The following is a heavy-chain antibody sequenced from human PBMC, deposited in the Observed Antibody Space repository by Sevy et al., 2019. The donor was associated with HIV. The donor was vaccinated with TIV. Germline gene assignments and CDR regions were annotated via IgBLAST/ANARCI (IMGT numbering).Heavy chain of an antibody. V-gene: IGHV3-21*01. J-gene: IGHJ4*02. CDR1: GFIFSSYS. Sequence: GGSLRLSCVASGFIFSSYSINWVRQAPGKGLEWVSSISGSSSDIYYACSVKGRFTISRDNAKNSLYLQMNSLRAEDTAVYYCVRSSVNVWGSYRYFFDSWGQGTLVTVSS. CDR3: VRSSVNVWGSYRYFFDS. D-gene: IGHD3-16*02. CDR2: ISGSSSDI.